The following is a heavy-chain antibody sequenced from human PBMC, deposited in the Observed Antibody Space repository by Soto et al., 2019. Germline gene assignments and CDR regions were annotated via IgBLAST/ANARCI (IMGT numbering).Heavy chain of an antibody. J-gene: IGHJ5*02. V-gene: IGHV1-3*01. CDR1: GYTFTSYA. D-gene: IGHD3-22*01. CDR2: VNAGNGNT. CDR3: ARGQDYYDSSGYYSP. Sequence: ASVKLSCKDSGYTFTSYALHWVRQAPRQRLEWMGWVNAGNGNTKYSQKFQGRVTITRDTSASTAYMELSSLRSEDTAVYYCARGQDYYDSSGYYSPWGQGTLVTVSS.